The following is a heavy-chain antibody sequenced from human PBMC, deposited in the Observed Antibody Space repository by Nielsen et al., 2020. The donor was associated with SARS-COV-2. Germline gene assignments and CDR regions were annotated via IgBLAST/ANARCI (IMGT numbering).Heavy chain of an antibody. V-gene: IGHV3-9*01. CDR3: AREPIAAAGLFDY. D-gene: IGHD6-13*01. J-gene: IGHJ4*02. CDR1: GFTFDDYA. CDR2: ISWNSGSI. Sequence: GGSLRLSCAASGFTFDDYAMHWVRQAPGKGLEWVSGISWNSGSIGYADSVKGRFTISRDNAKNSLYLQMNSLRAEDTAVYYCAREPIAAAGLFDYWGQGTLVTVSS.